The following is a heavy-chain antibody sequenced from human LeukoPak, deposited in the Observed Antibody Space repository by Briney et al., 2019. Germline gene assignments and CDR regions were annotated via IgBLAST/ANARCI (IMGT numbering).Heavy chain of an antibody. CDR2: IVVGSGNT. V-gene: IGHV1-58*01. D-gene: IGHD2-15*01. CDR1: GFTFTSSV. CDR3: AADGAKYCSGGSCSEFWDY. J-gene: IGHJ4*02. Sequence: SVKVSCKASGFTFTSSVVQWVRQARGQRLEWIGWIVVGSGNTNYAQKFQERVTITRDMSTSTTYMELSSLRSEDTAVYYCAADGAKYCSGGSCSEFWDYWGQGTLVTVSS.